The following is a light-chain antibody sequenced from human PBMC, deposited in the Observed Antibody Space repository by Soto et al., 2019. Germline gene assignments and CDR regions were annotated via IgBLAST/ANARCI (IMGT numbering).Light chain of an antibody. V-gene: IGKV3-20*01. CDR2: DAS. Sequence: EFVLTQSPGTLSLSPGERATLSCRASQTVRNNYLAWYQQKPGQAPRLLIYDASSRATGIPDRFSGGGSGTDFTPPISRLEPEDFAVYYCPHYGSSPWTFGQGTKV. J-gene: IGKJ1*01. CDR1: QTVRNNY. CDR3: PHYGSSPWT.